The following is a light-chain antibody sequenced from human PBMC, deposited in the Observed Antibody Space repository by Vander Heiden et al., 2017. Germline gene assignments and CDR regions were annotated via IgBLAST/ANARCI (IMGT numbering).Light chain of an antibody. J-gene: IGKJ4*01. V-gene: IGKV1-39*01. CDR2: AAS. Sequence: DIQMTQSTSSLSASVGDRVTITCRASQSISSYLNWYQQTAGRAPKLLIYAASSLQSGVPSRFSGSGSGTDFTLTISSLQPEDFATYYCQQSYSTPPTFGGGTKVEIK. CDR1: QSISSY. CDR3: QQSYSTPPT.